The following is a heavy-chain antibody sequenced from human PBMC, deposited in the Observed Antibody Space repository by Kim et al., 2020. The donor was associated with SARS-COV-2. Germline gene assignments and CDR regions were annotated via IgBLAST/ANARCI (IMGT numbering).Heavy chain of an antibody. V-gene: IGHV4-34*01. CDR2: INHSGIT. D-gene: IGHD3-9*01. J-gene: IGHJ4*02. Sequence: SETLSLTCAVYGGSFSGYYWSWIRQPQGKGLEWIGEINHSGITHYKPTLKSRVTMSAATSTNQFSLKLTSVTAADTAVYYCVRVNDWSFDYWGQGTPVTVSS. CDR1: GGSFSGYY. CDR3: VRVNDWSFDY.